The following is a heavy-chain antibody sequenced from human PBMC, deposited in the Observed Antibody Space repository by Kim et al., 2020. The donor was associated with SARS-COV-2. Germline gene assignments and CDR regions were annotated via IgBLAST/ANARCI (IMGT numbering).Heavy chain of an antibody. V-gene: IGHV4-59*01. CDR1: GGSFSIYY. CDR2: ISSSGDT. CDR3: ARARFGAAAGDDFYYYMD. J-gene: IGHJ6*03. Sequence: SGTLSLTCSFSGGSFSIYYWSWIRLPPGKGPEWLGYISSSGDTFSNPSLKSRITMSVDTSKSHFSLHLASVTAADTAVYYCARARFGAAAGDDFYYYMD. D-gene: IGHD3-10*01.